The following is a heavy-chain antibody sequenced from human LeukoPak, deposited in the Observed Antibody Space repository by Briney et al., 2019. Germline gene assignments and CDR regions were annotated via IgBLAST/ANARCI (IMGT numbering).Heavy chain of an antibody. CDR3: ARDEYASSTGYFDY. CDR2: ISSSGSYI. Sequence: GGSLRLSCAASGFTLSSYSMNWVRQAPGKGLEWVSCISSSGSYIYYADSVKGRFTISRDNAKNSLYLQMNNLRAEDTAVYYCARDEYASSTGYFDYWGQGTLVTVSS. J-gene: IGHJ4*02. D-gene: IGHD6-6*01. V-gene: IGHV3-21*01. CDR1: GFTLSSYS.